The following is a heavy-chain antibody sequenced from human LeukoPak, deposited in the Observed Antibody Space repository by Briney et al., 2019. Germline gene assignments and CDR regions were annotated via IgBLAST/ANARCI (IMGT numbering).Heavy chain of an antibody. CDR1: GGTFSSYY. CDR3: ARDDGDSSGYYPNWFDP. CDR2: IYYSGST. Sequence: PSETLSLTCTASGGTFSSYYWSWIRQPPGKGLEWIGYIYYSGSTNYNPSLMSRVTILVDTSKNQCSLKLSSVTAADTAVYYCARDDGDSSGYYPNWFDPWGQGTLVTVSS. V-gene: IGHV4-59*01. D-gene: IGHD3-22*01. J-gene: IGHJ5*02.